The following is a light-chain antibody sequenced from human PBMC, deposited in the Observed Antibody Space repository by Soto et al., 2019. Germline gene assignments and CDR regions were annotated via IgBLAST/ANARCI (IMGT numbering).Light chain of an antibody. CDR2: DVN. CDR1: SSDVGGYNY. CDR3: SSYTSSSTYV. Sequence: QSVLTQPASVSGSPGQSITISCTGTSSDVGGYNYVSWYQQHPGKAPKVIIYDVNNRPSGLSYRLSGSKSGNTASLSISGLQAEDEADYYCSSYTSSSTYVFGTGTKVTVL. J-gene: IGLJ1*01. V-gene: IGLV2-14*01.